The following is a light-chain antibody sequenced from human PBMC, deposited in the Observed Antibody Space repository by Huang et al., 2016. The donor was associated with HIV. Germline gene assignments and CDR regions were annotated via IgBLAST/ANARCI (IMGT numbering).Light chain of an antibody. CDR2: DTS. J-gene: IGKJ5*01. CDR1: QSVSNY. CDR3: HQRSSWPPVT. Sequence: EIVLTHSLATLSLSPGERATLSCRSSQSVSNYLAWVQPKPGQAPRLLIDDTSNRAPGTAARCSGRGSGTDCSLTISSLEPEDVAVYYCHQRSSWPPVTFGQGTRLDMK. V-gene: IGKV3-11*01.